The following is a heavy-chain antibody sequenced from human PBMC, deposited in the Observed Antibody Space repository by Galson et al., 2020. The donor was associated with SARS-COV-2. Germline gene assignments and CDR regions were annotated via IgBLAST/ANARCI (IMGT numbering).Heavy chain of an antibody. J-gene: IGHJ3*02. CDR1: GFTFSSYW. Sequence: QLGESLKISCAASGFTFSSYWMRWVRQAPGKGLEWVANIKQDGSEKYYVDSVKGRFTISRDNAKNSLYLQMNSLRAEDTAVYYCARAPYYYDSSEGFDIWGQGTMVTVSS. V-gene: IGHV3-7*01. CDR3: ARAPYYYDSSEGFDI. CDR2: IKQDGSEK. D-gene: IGHD3-22*01.